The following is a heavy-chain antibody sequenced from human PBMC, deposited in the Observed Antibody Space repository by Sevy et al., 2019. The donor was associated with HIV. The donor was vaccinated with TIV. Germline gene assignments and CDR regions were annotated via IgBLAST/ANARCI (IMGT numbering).Heavy chain of an antibody. V-gene: IGHV3-43D*04. CDR1: GFTFDDYA. J-gene: IGHJ6*03. Sequence: GGSLRLSCAASGFTFDDYAMNWVRQFPGKGLEWVSLISWDGGSAHYADSVKGRFTMSRDNSKNSLYLQMNSLRPEDTALYYCAKAGYCTSTSCFGPYTPDFYMVAWGNGTTVTVSS. CDR2: ISWDGGSA. CDR3: AKAGYCTSTSCFGPYTPDFYMVA. D-gene: IGHD2-2*01.